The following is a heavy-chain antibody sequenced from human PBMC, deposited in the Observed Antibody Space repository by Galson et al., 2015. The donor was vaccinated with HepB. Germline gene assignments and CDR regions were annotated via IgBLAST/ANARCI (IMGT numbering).Heavy chain of an antibody. CDR1: SGSFTNYD. V-gene: IGHV4-34*01. CDR2: VNRGGSA. CDR3: VAGPFGPRFQFWYSPVYLQH. J-gene: IGHJ1*01. D-gene: IGHD2-21*01. Sequence: SETLSLTCGVSSGSFTNYDWNWVRQAPGKGPEWIGEVNRGGSANVNPSLQSRVTITRDTSKSQFSLRLSSITAADTAMYYCVAGPFGPRFQFWYSPVYLQHWDRGTQVIVSS.